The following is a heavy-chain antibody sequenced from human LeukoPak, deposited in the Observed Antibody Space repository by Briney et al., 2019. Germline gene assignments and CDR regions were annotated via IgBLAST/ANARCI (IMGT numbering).Heavy chain of an antibody. D-gene: IGHD3-22*01. CDR1: GFTFSSYG. J-gene: IGHJ4*02. V-gene: IGHV3-30*02. Sequence: GGSVRLSCAASGFTFSSYGMHWVRQAPGKGLEWMAFIRYDGSNKYYADSVKGRFTITRDKSKNTLYLQLNSLTAEDTAVYYCAKASGTYYYDSSGFDYWGQGTLVTVSS. CDR2: IRYDGSNK. CDR3: AKASGTYYYDSSGFDY.